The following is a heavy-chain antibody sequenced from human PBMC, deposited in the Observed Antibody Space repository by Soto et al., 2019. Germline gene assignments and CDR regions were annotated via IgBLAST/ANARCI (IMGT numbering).Heavy chain of an antibody. Sequence: GASVKVSCKASGDTDTNYVISWVRQAPGQGLEWMGGIFPKFGTTYYAQKFQGWVTMTRDTSISTAYMELSRLRSDDTAVYYCAVGGYSYGVPYYGMDVWGQGTTVTVSS. CDR1: GDTDTNYV. V-gene: IGHV1-2*04. CDR3: AVGGYSYGVPYYGMDV. CDR2: IFPKFGTT. J-gene: IGHJ6*02. D-gene: IGHD5-18*01.